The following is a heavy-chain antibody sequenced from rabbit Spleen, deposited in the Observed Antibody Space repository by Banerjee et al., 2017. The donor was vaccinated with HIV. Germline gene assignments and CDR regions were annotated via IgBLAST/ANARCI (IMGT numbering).Heavy chain of an antibody. CDR2: INIVTGKS. Sequence: EQLEESGGGLVKPEGSLTLTCKASGVSLNDKDVMCWVRQAPGKGLEWIACINIVTGKSVYASWALGRFIMSRTSSTTVTLQMTSLTVADTATYFCARDLITVIGWNFNLWGQGTLVTV. D-gene: IGHD1-1*01. CDR3: ARDLITVIGWNFNL. J-gene: IGHJ4*01. V-gene: IGHV1S45*01. CDR1: GVSLNDKDV.